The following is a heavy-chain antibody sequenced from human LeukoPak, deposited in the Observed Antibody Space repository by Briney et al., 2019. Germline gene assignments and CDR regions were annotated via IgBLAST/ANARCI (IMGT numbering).Heavy chain of an antibody. CDR2: ISYDGSNK. V-gene: IGHV3-30*18. Sequence: SGGSLRLSCAASGFTFSSYGMHWVRQAPGRGLEWVAVISYDGSNKYYADSVRGRFTISRDNSKNTLYLQMNSLRAEDTAVYYCAKDVEDYYGSGSYYNSPPDYWGQGTLVTVSS. D-gene: IGHD3-10*01. CDR3: AKDVEDYYGSGSYYNSPPDY. J-gene: IGHJ4*02. CDR1: GFTFSSYG.